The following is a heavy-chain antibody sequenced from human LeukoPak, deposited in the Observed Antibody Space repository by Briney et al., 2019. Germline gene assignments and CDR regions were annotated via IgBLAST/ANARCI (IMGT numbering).Heavy chain of an antibody. CDR1: GYTFTSYY. Sequence: GASVKVSCKASGYTFTSYYMHWVRQAPGQGLEWMGIINPSGGSTSYAQKFQGRVTMTRDTSTSTVYMELSSLRSEDTAVYYCARDRRGNGGRSNWFDPWGQGTLVTVSS. CDR3: ARDRRGNGGRSNWFDP. D-gene: IGHD2-15*01. J-gene: IGHJ5*02. V-gene: IGHV1-46*01. CDR2: INPSGGST.